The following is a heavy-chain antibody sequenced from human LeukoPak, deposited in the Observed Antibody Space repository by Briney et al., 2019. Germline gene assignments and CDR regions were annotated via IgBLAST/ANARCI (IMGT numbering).Heavy chain of an antibody. CDR3: ARDHSGYSGYDPQGYYYGMDV. CDR1: GYTFTGYH. CDR2: INPNSGGT. V-gene: IGHV1-2*04. J-gene: IGHJ6*02. Sequence: ASVKVSCKASGYTFTGYHMHWVRQAPGQGLEWMGWINPNSGGTNYAQKFQGWVTMTRDTSISTAYMELSRLRSDDTAVYYCARDHSGYSGYDPQGYYYGMDVWGQGTTVTVSS. D-gene: IGHD5-12*01.